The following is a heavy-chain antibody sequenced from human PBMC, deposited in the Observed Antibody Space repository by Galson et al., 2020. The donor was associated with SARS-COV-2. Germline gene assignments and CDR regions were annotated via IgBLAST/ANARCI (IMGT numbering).Heavy chain of an antibody. V-gene: IGHV1-69*13. CDR2: IIPLFGTA. Sequence: SVKVSCKASGGTFSSYAISWVRQAPGQGLEWMGGIIPLFGTANYAQKFQGRVTITADESTSTAYMELSSLRSEDTAVYYCARDGGLGYCSSTSCPNDYYGMDVWGQGTTVTVSS. CDR1: GGTFSSYA. CDR3: ARDGGLGYCSSTSCPNDYYGMDV. J-gene: IGHJ6*02. D-gene: IGHD2-2*01.